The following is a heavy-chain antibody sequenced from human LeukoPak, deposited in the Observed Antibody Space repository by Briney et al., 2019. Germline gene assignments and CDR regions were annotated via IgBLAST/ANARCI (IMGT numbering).Heavy chain of an antibody. V-gene: IGHV1-69*05. CDR2: IVPIFGTA. CDR3: ARLAHCSGGSCYPVLDY. J-gene: IGHJ4*02. CDR1: GGTFSSYA. Sequence: SVKVSCKASGGTFSSYAISWVRQAPGQGLEWMGGIVPIFGTANYAQKFQGRVTITTDESTSTAYMELSSLRSEDTAVYYCARLAHCSGGSCYPVLDYWGQGTLVTVSS. D-gene: IGHD2-15*01.